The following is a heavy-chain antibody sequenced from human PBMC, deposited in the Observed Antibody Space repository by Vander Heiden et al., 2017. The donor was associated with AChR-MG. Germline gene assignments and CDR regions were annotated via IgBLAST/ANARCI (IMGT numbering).Heavy chain of an antibody. J-gene: IGHJ3*02. CDR2: MNPNSGNT. Sequence: QVQLVQSGAEVKKPGASVKVSCKAPGYTFTSYEINWVRQATGQGLEWMGWMNPNSGNTGYAQKFQGRVTMTRNTSISTAYMELSSLRSEDTAVYYCATRTVPPDAFDIWGQGTMVTVSS. D-gene: IGHD4-17*01. CDR3: ATRTVPPDAFDI. V-gene: IGHV1-8*01. CDR1: GYTFTSYE.